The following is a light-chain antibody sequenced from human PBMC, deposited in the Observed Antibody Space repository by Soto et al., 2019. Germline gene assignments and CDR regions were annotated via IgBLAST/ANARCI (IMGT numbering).Light chain of an antibody. CDR1: SSDVCTYKF. J-gene: IGLJ2*01. V-gene: IGLV2-14*01. CDR2: EVS. CDR3: SSYTSSGTTLVI. Sequence: QSALTQPASVSGSPGQSITISCTGTSSDVCTYKFVSWYQHHPGKAPKVIIYEVSNRPSGVSARFSGSKSGNTASLTVSGLQADDEADYYCSSYTSSGTTLVIFGGGTQLTVL.